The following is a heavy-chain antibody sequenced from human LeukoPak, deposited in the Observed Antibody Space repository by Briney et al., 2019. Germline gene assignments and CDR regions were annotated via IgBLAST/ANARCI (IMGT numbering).Heavy chain of an antibody. CDR3: ARGLFRGDTNWFDP. V-gene: IGHV1-8*03. Sequence: ASVKVSCKASGYTFTSYDINWVRQATGQGLEWMGWMNANSGNTGYAQKFQGRVTITRNTSISTAYMELSSLRSEDTAVYYCARGLFRGDTNWFDPWGQGTLVTVSS. D-gene: IGHD2-21*01. CDR2: MNANSGNT. CDR1: GYTFTSYD. J-gene: IGHJ5*02.